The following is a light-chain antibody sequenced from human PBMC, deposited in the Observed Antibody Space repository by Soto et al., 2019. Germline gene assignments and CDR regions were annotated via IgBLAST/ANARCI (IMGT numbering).Light chain of an antibody. CDR1: QNIHTY. CDR3: QQSYSTPIT. CDR2: AAS. V-gene: IGKV1-39*01. Sequence: DIQMTQSPSSLSASVGDRVTLTCRASQNIHTYLNWYQQKPGKAPKLLIYAASSLQSGVPPRFSGSGSGTDFTLTISSLQPEDFATYYCQQSYSTPITFGQGTRLEIK. J-gene: IGKJ5*01.